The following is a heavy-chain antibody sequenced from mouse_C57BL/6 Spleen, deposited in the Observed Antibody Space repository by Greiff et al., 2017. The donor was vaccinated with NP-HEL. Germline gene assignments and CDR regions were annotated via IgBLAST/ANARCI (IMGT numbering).Heavy chain of an antibody. Sequence: VQLQQPGAELVKPGASVKMSCKASGYTFTSYWITWVKQRPGQGLEWIGDIYPGSGSTNYNEKFTSKATLTVDTSSSTAYMQLCSLTSEDSAVYYCARGGEYYGSSPHWYFDVWGTGTTVTVSS. CDR3: ARGGEYYGSSPHWYFDV. CDR1: GYTFTSYW. V-gene: IGHV1-55*01. J-gene: IGHJ1*03. D-gene: IGHD1-1*01. CDR2: IYPGSGST.